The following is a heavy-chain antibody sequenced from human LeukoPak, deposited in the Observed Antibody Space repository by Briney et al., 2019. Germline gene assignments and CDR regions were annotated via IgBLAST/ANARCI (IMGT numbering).Heavy chain of an antibody. D-gene: IGHD2-15*01. CDR3: ARDRNPPRTYCSGGSCYFYYFDY. CDR2: ISYDGSNK. V-gene: IGHV3-30-3*01. Sequence: RSGGSLRLSCAASGFTFSSYAMHWVRQAPGKGLEWVAVISYDGSNKYYADSVKGRFTISRDNSKNTLYLQMNSLRAEDTAVYYCARDRNPPRTYCSGGSCYFYYFDYWGQGTLVTVSS. J-gene: IGHJ4*02. CDR1: GFTFSSYA.